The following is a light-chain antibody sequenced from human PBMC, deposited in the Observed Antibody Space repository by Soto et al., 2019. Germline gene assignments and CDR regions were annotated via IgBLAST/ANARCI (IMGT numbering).Light chain of an antibody. CDR3: SSYTSSSPL. CDR2: EVS. J-gene: IGLJ1*01. V-gene: IGLV2-14*01. CDR1: SSDVGGYNY. Sequence: QSVLTQPASVSGSPGQSITISCTGTSSDVGGYNYVSWYQQHPGKAPKLMIYEVSNRPSAVSNRFSGSKSGNTASLTISGLQAEDEADYYCSSYTSSSPLFGTGTKVTVL.